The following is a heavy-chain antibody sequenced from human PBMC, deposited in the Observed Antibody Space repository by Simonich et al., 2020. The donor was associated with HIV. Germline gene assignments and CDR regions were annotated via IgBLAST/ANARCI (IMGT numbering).Heavy chain of an antibody. CDR3: ARGFYQRLYYFDY. CDR2: INHSGNT. V-gene: IGHV4-34*01. D-gene: IGHD2-2*01. J-gene: IGHJ4*02. Sequence: QVQLQQWGAGLLKPSETLSLTCAVYGGSFSGYYWSWIRQPPGKGLEWIGEINHSGNTNYNPSHKSRVTISVDTSKNQFSLKLSSVTAADTAVYYCARGFYQRLYYFDYWGQGTLVTVSS. CDR1: GGSFSGYY.